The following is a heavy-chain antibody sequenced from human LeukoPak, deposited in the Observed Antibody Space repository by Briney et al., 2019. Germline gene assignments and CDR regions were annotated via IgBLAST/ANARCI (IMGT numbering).Heavy chain of an antibody. D-gene: IGHD6-19*01. J-gene: IGHJ4*02. CDR1: GYTFTGYY. V-gene: IGHV1-24*01. Sequence: ASVKVSCKASGYTFTGYYMHWVRQAPGKGLEWMGGFDPEDGETIYAQKFQGRVTMTEDTSTDTAYMELSSLRSEDTAVYYCATVGSGWCFDYWGQGTLVTVSS. CDR3: ATVGSGWCFDY. CDR2: FDPEDGET.